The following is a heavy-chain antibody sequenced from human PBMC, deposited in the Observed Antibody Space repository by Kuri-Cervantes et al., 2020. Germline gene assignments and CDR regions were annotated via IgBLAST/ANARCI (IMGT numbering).Heavy chain of an antibody. CDR2: ISNSANTI. Sequence: GESLKISCAASGFTFSNYYMSWIRQAPGKGLEWISYISNSANTILYADSVKGRFTISRDNAKNSLYLQMNSLRAEDTAVYYCARISRGYSGYGALDYWGQGTLVTVSS. J-gene: IGHJ4*02. CDR1: GFTFSNYY. V-gene: IGHV3-11*04. D-gene: IGHD5-12*01. CDR3: ARISRGYSGYGALDY.